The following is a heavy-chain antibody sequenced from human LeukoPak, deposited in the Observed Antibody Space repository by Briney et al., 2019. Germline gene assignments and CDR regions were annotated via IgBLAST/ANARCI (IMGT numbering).Heavy chain of an antibody. CDR2: IIPIFGTA. CDR3: ATTGGDIYYYYMDV. V-gene: IGHV1-69*13. D-gene: IGHD3-16*01. J-gene: IGHJ6*03. CDR1: GGTFSSHA. Sequence: ASVKVSCKASGGTFSSHAISWGRQAPGQRLEWVGGIIPIFGTANYAQKFQGRVTITADESTSTTYMELSSLKSEDTAVYYCATTGGDIYYYYMDVWGKGTTVTISS.